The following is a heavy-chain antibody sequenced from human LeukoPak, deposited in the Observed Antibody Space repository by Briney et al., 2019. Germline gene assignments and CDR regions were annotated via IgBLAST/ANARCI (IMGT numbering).Heavy chain of an antibody. V-gene: IGHV1-8*01. CDR1: GYTFTSYD. J-gene: IGHJ4*02. CDR2: MNPNSGNT. D-gene: IGHD3-16*01. CDR3: STGGDGRY. Sequence: GASVKVSCKASGYTFTSYDINWVRQATGQGLEWMGWMNPNSGNTGYAQKFQGRVTLTGDTSQSTAYLELTNLKSEDTAIYYCSTGGDGRYWGQGTLVTVSS.